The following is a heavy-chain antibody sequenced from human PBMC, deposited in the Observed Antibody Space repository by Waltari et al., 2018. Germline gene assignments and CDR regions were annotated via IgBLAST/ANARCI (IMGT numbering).Heavy chain of an antibody. J-gene: IGHJ6*03. D-gene: IGHD2-15*01. CDR3: LNRLGSPRWSSPYYYRNFLDV. CDR1: GPTVRTDPYS. CDR2: VYYAGTT. Sequence: QLQLQEPGPGLVRPSEPLSLTCIVSGPTVRTDPYSWAWVRPSPGRGLEWIGGVYYAGTTSYNPSLGRRVSISLDTSRDRIFLRLTSVTAADSAVYFWLNRLGSPRWSSPYYYRNFLDVWGAGITVIVSS. V-gene: IGHV4-39*07.